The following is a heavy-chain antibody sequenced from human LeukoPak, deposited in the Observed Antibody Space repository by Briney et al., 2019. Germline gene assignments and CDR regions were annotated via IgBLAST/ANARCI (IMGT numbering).Heavy chain of an antibody. Sequence: QPGRSPRLSCAASGFTFSHYPMHWVRPAPGKGLEWLAVISYDSNYRYYADSVKGRFTISRGNSNNTLYLQIDSLRPEDTAMYFCARDRRYYFDYWGQGTLVTVSS. CDR2: ISYDSNYR. CDR1: GFTFSHYP. CDR3: ARDRRYYFDY. J-gene: IGHJ4*02. V-gene: IGHV3-30*01.